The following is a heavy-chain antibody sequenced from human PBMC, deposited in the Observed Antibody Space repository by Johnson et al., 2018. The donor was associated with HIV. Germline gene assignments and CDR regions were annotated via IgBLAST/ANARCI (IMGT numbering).Heavy chain of an antibody. CDR3: VRGGLGYQNIHDPFDI. CDR2: IHWNGGRT. Sequence: VYLVESGGGVVRPGGSLRLSCAAAGFTFDDYGMSWVRQAPGKGLEWVSGIHWNGGRTVYVDSMKGRFTISRDNAKNSLYLQMNSLRAEDTALYYCVRGGLGYQNIHDPFDIWGQGTMVTVSS. V-gene: IGHV3-20*04. CDR1: GFTFDDYG. D-gene: IGHD3-16*02. J-gene: IGHJ3*02.